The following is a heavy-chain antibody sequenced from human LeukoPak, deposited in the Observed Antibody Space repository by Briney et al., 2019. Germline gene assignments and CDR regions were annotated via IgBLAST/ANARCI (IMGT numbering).Heavy chain of an antibody. Sequence: ASVKVSCKASGYTFTSYGISWVRQAPGQGLEWMGWISAYNGNTNYAQKLQGRVTMTTETSTSTAYMELRSLRSDDTAVYYCARDRAGGDPTPFDYWGQGTLVTVSS. CDR1: GYTFTSYG. CDR3: ARDRAGGDPTPFDY. D-gene: IGHD2-21*02. V-gene: IGHV1-18*01. J-gene: IGHJ4*02. CDR2: ISAYNGNT.